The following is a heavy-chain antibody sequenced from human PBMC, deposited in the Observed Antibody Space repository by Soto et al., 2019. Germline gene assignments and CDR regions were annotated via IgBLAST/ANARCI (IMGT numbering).Heavy chain of an antibody. V-gene: IGHV1-69*12. Sequence: QVQLEQSGAEVKKPGSSVKVSCKASGGTFSTSAISWVRQAPGQGLEWMGGVIPIFPTPDYAHKFQGRLTITADESTSTAYMELSGLKSDDTSVYYCARYKDRLQLGGNYYYIWDVWGQGTTVTVSS. CDR2: VIPIFPTP. CDR1: GGTFSTSA. D-gene: IGHD5-12*01. CDR3: ARYKDRLQLGGNYYYIWDV. J-gene: IGHJ6*02.